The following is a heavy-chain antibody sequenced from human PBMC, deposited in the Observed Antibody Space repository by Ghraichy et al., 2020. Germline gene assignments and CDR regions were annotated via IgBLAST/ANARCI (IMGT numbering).Heavy chain of an antibody. J-gene: IGHJ5*02. V-gene: IGHV1-18*01. Sequence: ASVKVSCKASGYTFTSYGFTWVRQAPGQGLEWIGWISAYNGNTNYAQNLQGRVTMTTDTSTSTAYLELRSLRSDDTAVYYCARDHSSGEQNWFAPWGQGTLVTVSS. CDR1: GYTFTSYG. CDR3: ARDHSSGEQNWFAP. D-gene: IGHD6-19*01. CDR2: ISAYNGNT.